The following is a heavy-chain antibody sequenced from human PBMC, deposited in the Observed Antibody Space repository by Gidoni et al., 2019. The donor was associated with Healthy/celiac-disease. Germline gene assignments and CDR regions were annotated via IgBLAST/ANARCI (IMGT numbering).Heavy chain of an antibody. Sequence: QVQLQESGPGLVKPSETLSLTCTVSGGSISSYYWSWIRQPPGKGLEWIGYIYYSGSTNYNPSLKSRVTISVDTSKNQFSLKLSSVTAADTAVYYCARDHDYGDYDGGWYFDLWGRGTLVTVSS. V-gene: IGHV4-59*01. J-gene: IGHJ2*01. CDR3: ARDHDYGDYDGGWYFDL. CDR2: IYYSGST. CDR1: GGSISSYY. D-gene: IGHD4-17*01.